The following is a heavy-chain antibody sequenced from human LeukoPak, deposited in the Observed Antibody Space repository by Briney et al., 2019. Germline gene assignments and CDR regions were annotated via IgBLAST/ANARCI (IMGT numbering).Heavy chain of an antibody. J-gene: IGHJ6*03. CDR2: IKQDGSEK. D-gene: IGHD3-3*01. Sequence: TGGSLRLSCAASGFTFSNYWMTWVRQAPGKGLEWVADIKQDGSEKLYVNSVRGRFTISRDNAKMSLFLQMNSLRAEDTAVYSCARDNGVVHGVYYMDVWGKGTTVTVS. CDR3: ARDNGVVHGVYYMDV. V-gene: IGHV3-7*01. CDR1: GFTFSNYW.